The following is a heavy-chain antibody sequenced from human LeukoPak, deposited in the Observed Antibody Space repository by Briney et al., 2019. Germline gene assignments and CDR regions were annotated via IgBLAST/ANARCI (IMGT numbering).Heavy chain of an antibody. Sequence: ASVKVSCKASGYTFTSYAMNWVRQAPGQGLEWMGWINTNTGNPTYAQGVTGRFVFSLDTSVNTAYLQISSLKAEDTAVYYCARDLRWGDYAYYFDYWGQGTLVTVSS. CDR1: GYTFTSYA. CDR3: ARDLRWGDYAYYFDY. V-gene: IGHV7-4-1*02. D-gene: IGHD4-17*01. J-gene: IGHJ4*02. CDR2: INTNTGNP.